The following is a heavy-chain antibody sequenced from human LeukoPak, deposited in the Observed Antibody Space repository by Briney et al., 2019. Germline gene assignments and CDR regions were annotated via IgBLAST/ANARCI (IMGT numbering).Heavy chain of an antibody. Sequence: ASVKVSCKASGYTFTSYAMNWVRQAPGQGLEWMGWINTNTGNPTYAQGFTGRFVFSLDTSVSTAYLQISSLKAEDTAVYYCARVRFGYCSSTSCFPVTSDIWGQGTMVTVSS. D-gene: IGHD2-2*01. V-gene: IGHV7-4-1*02. J-gene: IGHJ3*02. CDR3: ARVRFGYCSSTSCFPVTSDI. CDR1: GYTFTSYA. CDR2: INTNTGNP.